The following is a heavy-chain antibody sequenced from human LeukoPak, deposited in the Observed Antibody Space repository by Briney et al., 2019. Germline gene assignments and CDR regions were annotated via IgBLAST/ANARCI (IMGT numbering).Heavy chain of an antibody. CDR3: PPEAALHADYRAGSNWLFDL. CDR2: IMWSRNRT. D-gene: IGHD5-12*01. J-gene: IGHJ2*01. CDR1: GFTFDDDV. Sequence: PGRSLRLSCAASGFTFDDDVMHWVRQAPGKGLEWVSNIMWSRNRTDYADSVKGRFTISRDSAKNLLHLQMNSLSVEDTAVYYCPPEAALHADYRAGSNWLFDLWGRGTLVTVSS. V-gene: IGHV3-9*01.